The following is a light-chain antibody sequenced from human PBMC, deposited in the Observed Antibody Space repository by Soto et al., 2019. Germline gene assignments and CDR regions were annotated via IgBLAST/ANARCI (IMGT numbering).Light chain of an antibody. Sequence: QSALTQPASVSGSPGQSITISCTGTTSDVGDYNSVSWYQQHPGKAPELMIYDVSNRPSGISYRFSGSKSGNTASLTISGLQAEDEADYYCSSRTSTSTRVFGTGTKVTVL. CDR3: SSRTSTSTRV. CDR1: TSDVGDYNS. J-gene: IGLJ1*01. CDR2: DVS. V-gene: IGLV2-14*01.